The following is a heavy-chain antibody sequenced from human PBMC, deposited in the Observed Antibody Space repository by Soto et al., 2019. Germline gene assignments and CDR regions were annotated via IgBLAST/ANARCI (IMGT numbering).Heavy chain of an antibody. Sequence: QVQLVQSGPEVKMPGASVKVSCKTSGYTFTSYGISWVRQAPGQGLEWMGWISTYKGNTNYAQKFQGRVTMTTDTSTSTAYMELRSLRSDDTAVYYCAPRSPAFDYWGQGTLVTVSS. CDR3: APRSPAFDY. CDR2: ISTYKGNT. V-gene: IGHV1-18*01. J-gene: IGHJ4*02. CDR1: GYTFTSYG.